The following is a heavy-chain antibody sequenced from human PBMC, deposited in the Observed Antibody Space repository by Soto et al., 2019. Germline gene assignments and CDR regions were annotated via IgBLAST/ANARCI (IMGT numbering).Heavy chain of an antibody. D-gene: IGHD4-4*01. J-gene: IGHJ4*02. CDR3: ARDGWASNYVFFDY. CDR1: GASFYDYY. V-gene: IGHV3-11*01. CDR2: ISKPAATI. Sequence: PGGPLSPPCPSPGASFYDYYMSWIRHAPGNGLEWITYISKPAATIYYANSVKRRFTISRDNGDNSLYLQMNSLRPEDTAVYYCARDGWASNYVFFDYWGQGVLVTVSS.